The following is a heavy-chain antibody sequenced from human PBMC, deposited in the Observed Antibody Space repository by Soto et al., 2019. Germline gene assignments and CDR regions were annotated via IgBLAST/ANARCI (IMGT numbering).Heavy chain of an antibody. CDR2: IYSGGST. Sequence: PGGSLRLSCAASGFTVSSNYMSWVRRAPGKGLEWVSVIYSGGSTYYADSVKGRFTISRDNSKNTLYLQMNSLRAEDTAVYYCARGDYYDSSGYFDYWGQGTLVTVSS. D-gene: IGHD3-22*01. CDR1: GFTVSSNY. CDR3: ARGDYYDSSGYFDY. V-gene: IGHV3-66*01. J-gene: IGHJ4*02.